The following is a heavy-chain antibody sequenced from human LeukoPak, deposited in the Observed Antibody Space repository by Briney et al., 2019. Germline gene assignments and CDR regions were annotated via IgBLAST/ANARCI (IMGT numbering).Heavy chain of an antibody. CDR3: ARDAYYYDSSGYYYDAFDI. CDR1: GYTFTSYY. V-gene: IGHV1-46*01. D-gene: IGHD3-22*01. J-gene: IGHJ3*02. Sequence: GASVKVSCKASGYTFTSYYMHWVRQAPGQGLEWMGIINPSGGSTSYAQMFQGRVTMTRDTSTSTVYMELSSLRSEDTAVYYCARDAYYYDSSGYYYDAFDIWGQGTMVTVSS. CDR2: INPSGGST.